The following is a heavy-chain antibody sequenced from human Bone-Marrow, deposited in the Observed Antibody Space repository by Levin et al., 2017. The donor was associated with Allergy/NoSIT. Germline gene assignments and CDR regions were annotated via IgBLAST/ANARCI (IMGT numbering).Heavy chain of an antibody. CDR1: GGSISSYY. CDR3: ARGHISGWYSFDY. V-gene: IGHV4-59*01. D-gene: IGHD6-19*01. Sequence: SQTLSLTCTVSGGSISSYYWSWLRQPPGKGLEWIGYISYNVSPNYNPSLKSRVAISIDTSKNQFSLKLSSVTAAETAVYYCARGHISGWYSFDYWGQGMLVTVSS. CDR2: ISYNVSP. J-gene: IGHJ4*02.